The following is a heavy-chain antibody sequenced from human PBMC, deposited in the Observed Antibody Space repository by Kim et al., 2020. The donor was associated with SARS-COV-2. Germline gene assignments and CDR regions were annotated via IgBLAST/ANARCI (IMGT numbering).Heavy chain of an antibody. CDR3: AREETMTHFDY. D-gene: IGHD3-22*01. V-gene: IGHV4-38-2*02. Sequence: SETLSLTCTVSGYSISSGYYWGWIRQPPGKGLEWIGSIYHSGSTYYNPSLKSRVTISVDTSKNQFSLKLSSVTAADTAVYYCAREETMTHFDYWGQGTLVTVSS. J-gene: IGHJ4*02. CDR1: GYSISSGYY. CDR2: IYHSGST.